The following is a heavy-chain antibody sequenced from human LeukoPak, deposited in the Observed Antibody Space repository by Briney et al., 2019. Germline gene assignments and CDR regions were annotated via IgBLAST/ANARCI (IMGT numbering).Heavy chain of an antibody. D-gene: IGHD3-10*01. CDR2: TSSDLNVK. V-gene: IGHV3-30-3*01. J-gene: IGHJ4*02. CDR1: GFTFRNYV. Sequence: GGSLRLSCAASGFTFRNYVIHWVRQAPGKGLEWVAVTSSDLNVKLYADSVKGRFTISRDNSRSTLYLQMNSLRPEDTAIYYCARGGYYGSGSPPSLYFDYWGQGTLVTVSS. CDR3: ARGGYYGSGSPPSLYFDY.